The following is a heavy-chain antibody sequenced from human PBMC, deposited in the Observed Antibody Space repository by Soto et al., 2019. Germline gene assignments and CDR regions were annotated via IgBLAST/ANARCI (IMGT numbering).Heavy chain of an antibody. CDR3: ATVGFGESETY. CDR1: GGTFSSYT. Sequence: SVKGSCKASGGTFSSYTISWVRQAPGQGLEWMGRIIPILGIANYAQKFQGRVTITADKSTSTAYMELSSLRSEDTAVYYCATVGFGESETYWGQGTLVTVSS. CDR2: IIPILGIA. J-gene: IGHJ4*02. V-gene: IGHV1-69*02. D-gene: IGHD3-10*01.